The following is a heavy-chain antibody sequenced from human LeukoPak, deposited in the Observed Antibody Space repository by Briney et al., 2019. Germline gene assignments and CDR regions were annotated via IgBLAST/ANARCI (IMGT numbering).Heavy chain of an antibody. D-gene: IGHD1-26*01. CDR2: INHSGST. CDR3: ARGLVRASGNYLYY. CDR1: GGSFSGYY. V-gene: IGHV4-34*01. Sequence: SETLSLTCAVYGGSFSGYYWSWIRQPPGKGLEWIGEINHSGSTNYNPSLKSRVTISVDTSKNQFSLKLSSVTAADTAVYYCARGLVRASGNYLYYWGQGTLVTVSS. J-gene: IGHJ4*02.